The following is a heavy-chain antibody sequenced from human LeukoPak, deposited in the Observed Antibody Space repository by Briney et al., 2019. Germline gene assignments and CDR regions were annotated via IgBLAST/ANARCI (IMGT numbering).Heavy chain of an antibody. CDR3: ARVGFWDFWSGYYLNWFDP. J-gene: IGHJ5*02. V-gene: IGHV1-18*01. Sequence: GASVKVSCKASGYTFTSYGISWVRQAPGQGLEWMGWISAYNGNTNYAQKLQGRVTMTTDTSTSTAYMELRSLRSDDTAVYYCARVGFWDFWSGYYLNWFDPWGQGTLVTVSS. CDR2: ISAYNGNT. D-gene: IGHD3-3*01. CDR1: GYTFTSYG.